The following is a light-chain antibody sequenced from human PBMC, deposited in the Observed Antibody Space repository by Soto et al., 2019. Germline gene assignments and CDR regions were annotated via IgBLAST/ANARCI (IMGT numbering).Light chain of an antibody. Sequence: EFVLTQSPGTLSLSPGERATLSCRASQSVSSSYLAWYQQKPGQAPRLLIYDASNRATGIPARFSGSGSGTDFTLTISSLEPEDFAVYYCQQRSNWPPGLTFGGGTKVDI. CDR1: QSVSSSY. CDR2: DAS. J-gene: IGKJ4*01. V-gene: IGKV3D-20*02. CDR3: QQRSNWPPGLT.